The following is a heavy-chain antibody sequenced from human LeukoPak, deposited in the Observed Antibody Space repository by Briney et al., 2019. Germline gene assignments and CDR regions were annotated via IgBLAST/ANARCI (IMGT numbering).Heavy chain of an antibody. Sequence: ASVKVSCKASGYTFTSYAMNWVRQAPGQGLEWMGWINTNTGNPTYAQGFTGRFVFSLDTSVSTAYLQISSLKAEDTAVYYCAREYGGTATDAFDIWGQGTMVTVSS. CDR1: GYTFTSYA. D-gene: IGHD4-23*01. CDR3: AREYGGTATDAFDI. V-gene: IGHV7-4-1*02. CDR2: INTNTGNP. J-gene: IGHJ3*02.